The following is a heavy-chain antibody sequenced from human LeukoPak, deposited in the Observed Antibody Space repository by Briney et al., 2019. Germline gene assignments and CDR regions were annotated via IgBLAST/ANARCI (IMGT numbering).Heavy chain of an antibody. CDR2: MSYSGNT. J-gene: IGHJ5*02. CDR3: ARSVSAYYDFWRP. Sequence: SETLSLTCTVSGGSISGNSYYWGWIRQPPGKGLEWIGSMSYSGNTYYNPSLTSRVTISVDTSKNQFSLSLSSVTAADTAVYYCARSVSAYYDFWRPWGQGTLVSVSS. CDR1: GGSISGNSYY. D-gene: IGHD3-3*01. V-gene: IGHV4-39*01.